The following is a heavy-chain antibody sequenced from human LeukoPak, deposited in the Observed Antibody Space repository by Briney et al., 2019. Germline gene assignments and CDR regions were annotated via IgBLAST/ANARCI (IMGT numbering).Heavy chain of an antibody. D-gene: IGHD6-13*01. CDR1: GFTFSNYG. CDR2: IANDGSII. Sequence: GGSLRLSCAASGFTFSNYGMHWVRQAPGKGLEWVAVIANDGSIIYYADSVKGRFTISRDNSENTLYLQMNSLRAEDTALYYCASDGIAVDRGIGYFDYWGQGTLVTVSS. V-gene: IGHV3-30*03. CDR3: ASDGIAVDRGIGYFDY. J-gene: IGHJ4*02.